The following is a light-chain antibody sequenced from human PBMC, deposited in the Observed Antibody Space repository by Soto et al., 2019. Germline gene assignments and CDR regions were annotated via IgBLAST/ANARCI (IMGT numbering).Light chain of an antibody. V-gene: IGKV2-28*01. Sequence: DIVMTQSPLSLPVTPGEPASISCRSSQSLLHSNGYNYLDWYLQKPGQSPQLLIYLGSNRASGVPYRFRGSGSGTDFTLKISRVDAEYVEVYYCMQALQPPWTFGEGTKVEIK. CDR1: QSLLHSNGYNY. CDR3: MQALQPPWT. CDR2: LGS. J-gene: IGKJ1*01.